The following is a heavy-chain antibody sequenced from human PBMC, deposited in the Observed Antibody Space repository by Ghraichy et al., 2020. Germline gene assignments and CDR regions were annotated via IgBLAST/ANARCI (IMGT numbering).Heavy chain of an antibody. Sequence: GGSLRLSCAASGFTVSSNYMSWVRQAPGKGLEWVSVIYSGGSTYYADSVKGRFTISRDNSKNTLYLQMNSLRAEDTAVYYCARNSGYDSSWYFDLWGRGTLVTVSS. CDR1: GFTVSSNY. CDR3: ARNSGYDSSWYFDL. CDR2: IYSGGST. D-gene: IGHD5-12*01. V-gene: IGHV3-53*01. J-gene: IGHJ2*01.